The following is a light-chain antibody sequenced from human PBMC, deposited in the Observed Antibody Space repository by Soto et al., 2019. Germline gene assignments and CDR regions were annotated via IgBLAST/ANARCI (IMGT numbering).Light chain of an antibody. CDR1: QSISSY. J-gene: IGKJ3*01. V-gene: IGKV1-39*01. CDR2: AAS. Sequence: DIQMTQSPSSLSASVGDRVTITCRASQSISSYLNWYQQKPGKAHKLLIYAASSLQSGVPSRFSGSGSRTDFTLTISSLQPEDFATDYCQQNYGSLLTFDPGTKVDIK. CDR3: QQNYGSLLT.